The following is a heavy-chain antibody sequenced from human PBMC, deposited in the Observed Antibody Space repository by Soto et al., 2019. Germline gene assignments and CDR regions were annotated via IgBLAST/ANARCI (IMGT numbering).Heavy chain of an antibody. V-gene: IGHV4-59*01. Sequence: SETLSLTCTVSGGSISSDYWSWIRQPPGKGLEWIGDIYYSGSTNYNPSLKSRVTISVDMSKNQFSLKLSSVTAADTAVYYCARSLAARPSYYYYYMDVWGKGTTVTVSS. D-gene: IGHD6-6*01. CDR3: ARSLAARPSYYYYYMDV. J-gene: IGHJ6*03. CDR1: GGSISSDY. CDR2: IYYSGST.